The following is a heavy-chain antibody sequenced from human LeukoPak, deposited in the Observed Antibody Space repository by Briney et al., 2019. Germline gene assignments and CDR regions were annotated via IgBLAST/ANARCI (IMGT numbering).Heavy chain of an antibody. CDR3: ARIRCGSGPEICYNY. CDR2: VSPDGYS. J-gene: IGHJ4*02. Sequence: SETLSLTCAVSGVSLTDYYWSWIRQSPGKGLEWIGEVSPDGYSKYNPSLKSRVGISVDTSENQLSLRLSSVTAADTSIYYCARIRCGSGPEICYNYWAQGTLVTVSS. CDR1: GVSLTDYY. D-gene: IGHD3-10*02. V-gene: IGHV4-34*01.